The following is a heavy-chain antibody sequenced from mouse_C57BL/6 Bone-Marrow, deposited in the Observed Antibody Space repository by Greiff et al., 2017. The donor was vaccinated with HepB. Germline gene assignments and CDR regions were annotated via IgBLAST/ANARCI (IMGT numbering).Heavy chain of an antibody. Sequence: EVQLQESGGDLVKPGGSLKLSCAASGFTFSSYGMSWVRQTPDKRLEWVATISSGGSYTYYPDSVKGRFTISRDNAKNTLYLQMSSLKSEDTAMYYCARGDYDWFAYWGQGTLVTVSA. CDR3: ARGDYDWFAY. D-gene: IGHD2-4*01. V-gene: IGHV5-6*01. CDR1: GFTFSSYG. CDR2: ISSGGSYT. J-gene: IGHJ3*01.